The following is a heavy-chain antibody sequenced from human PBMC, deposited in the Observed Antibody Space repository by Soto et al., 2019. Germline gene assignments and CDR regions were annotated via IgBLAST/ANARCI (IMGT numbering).Heavy chain of an antibody. CDR2: ISWNSNTI. V-gene: IGHV3-9*01. CDR3: TKDTGPN. CDR1: GFTFDNYA. J-gene: IGHJ4*02. Sequence: EVQLVESGGGLVQPGRSLRLSCAASGFTFDNYAMHWVRQAPGKGLEWVSGISWNSNTIAYADSVKGRFTISRDNAQNSLYLQMNSLRAEDTAFYYCTKDTGPNWGQITLVTVSS.